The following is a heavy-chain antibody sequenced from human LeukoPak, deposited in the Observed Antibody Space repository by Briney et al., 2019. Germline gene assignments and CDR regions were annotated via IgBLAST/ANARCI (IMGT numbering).Heavy chain of an antibody. Sequence: GGSLRLSCAASGFTFSSYAMHWVRQAPGKGLEWVAVISYDGSNKYYADSVKGRFTISRDNSKNTLYLQMNSLRAEDTAVYYCARGSSSSWYAARGNFDYWGQGTLVTVSS. V-gene: IGHV3-30-3*01. J-gene: IGHJ4*02. D-gene: IGHD6-13*01. CDR3: ARGSSSSWYAARGNFDY. CDR2: ISYDGSNK. CDR1: GFTFSSYA.